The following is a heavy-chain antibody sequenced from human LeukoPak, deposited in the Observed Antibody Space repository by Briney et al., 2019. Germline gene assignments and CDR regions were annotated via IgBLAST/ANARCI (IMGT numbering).Heavy chain of an antibody. J-gene: IGHJ4*02. V-gene: IGHV1-69*04. CDR1: GGTFSSYA. D-gene: IGHD6-19*01. CDR2: IIPILGIA. CDR3: ARGPEFIAVASFDY. Sequence: SVKVSCKASGGTFSSYAISWVRQAPGQGLEWMGRIIPILGIANYAQKFQGRVMTTADKSTSTAYMELSSLRSEDTSVYYCARGPEFIAVASFDYRGQGTLVTVSS.